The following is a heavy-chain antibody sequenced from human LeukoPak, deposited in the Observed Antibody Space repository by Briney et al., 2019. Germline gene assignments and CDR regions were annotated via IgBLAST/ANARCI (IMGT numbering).Heavy chain of an antibody. CDR3: ARGPPDGYGRSFDY. V-gene: IGHV1-2*02. J-gene: IGHJ4*02. CDR1: GYTFTGYY. CDR2: INPNSGGT. Sequence: ASVKVSCKASGYTFTGYYMHWVRQAPGQGLEWMGWINPNSGGTNYAQKFQGRVTMTRDTSTSTVYMELSSLRSEDTAVYYCARGPPDGYGRSFDYWGQGTLVTVSS. D-gene: IGHD4-17*01.